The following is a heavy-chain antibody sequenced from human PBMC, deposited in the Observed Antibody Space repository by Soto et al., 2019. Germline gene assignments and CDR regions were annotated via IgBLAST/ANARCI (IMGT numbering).Heavy chain of an antibody. Sequence: LRLSCAASGFTFSSYAMHWVRQAPGKGLEWVAVISYDGSNKYYADSVKGRFTISRDNSKNTLYLQMNSLRAEDTAVYYCCGGYDGDYYYYGMDVWGQGTTVTVSS. J-gene: IGHJ6*02. CDR2: ISYDGSNK. V-gene: IGHV3-30-3*01. CDR1: GFTFSSYA. D-gene: IGHD5-12*01. CDR3: CGGYDGDYYYYGMDV.